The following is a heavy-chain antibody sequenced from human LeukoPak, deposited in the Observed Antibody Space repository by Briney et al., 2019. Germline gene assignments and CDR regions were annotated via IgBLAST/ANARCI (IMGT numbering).Heavy chain of an antibody. CDR2: ISSSGSTI. J-gene: IGHJ2*01. Sequence: GGSLRLSCAASGFTFSSYEMNWIRQAPGKGLEWVSYISSSGSTIYYADSVKGRFTISRDNAKNSLYLQMNSLRAEDTAVYYRARVKAEMATITSPPDWYFDLWGRGTLVTVSS. V-gene: IGHV3-48*03. CDR3: ARVKAEMATITSPPDWYFDL. CDR1: GFTFSSYE. D-gene: IGHD5-24*01.